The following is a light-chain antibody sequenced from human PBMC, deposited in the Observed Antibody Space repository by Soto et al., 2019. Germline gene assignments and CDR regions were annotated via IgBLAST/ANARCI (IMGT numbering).Light chain of an antibody. CDR3: QQYSSPPYT. J-gene: IGKJ2*01. CDR2: DAS. V-gene: IGKV3-20*01. CDR1: QTVRNNY. Sequence: EFVLTQSPGTLSLSPGERATLSCRASQTVRNNYLAWYQQKPGQAPRLLIYDASSRATGIPDRFSGGGSGTDFTLTISSLQAEDVAVYFCQQYSSPPYTFGQGTRLEIK.